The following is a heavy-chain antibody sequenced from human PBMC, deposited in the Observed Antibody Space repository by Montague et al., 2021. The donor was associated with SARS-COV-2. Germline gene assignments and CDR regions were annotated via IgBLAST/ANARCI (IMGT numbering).Heavy chain of an antibody. V-gene: IGHV4-34*01. D-gene: IGHD2-2*01. CDR1: GGSFSNYY. J-gene: IGHJ3*02. Sequence: SETLSLTCALSGGSFSNYYWSWIRQPPGKGLEWIGEVNQSGTTIYNPSVKSGVTISEDASKNQFYLRLNSVTAADTAVYYCASGRRPVVVPGAGPAGRAFDIWGQGTMVTVSS. CDR3: ASGRRPVVVPGAGPAGRAFDI. CDR2: VNQSGTT.